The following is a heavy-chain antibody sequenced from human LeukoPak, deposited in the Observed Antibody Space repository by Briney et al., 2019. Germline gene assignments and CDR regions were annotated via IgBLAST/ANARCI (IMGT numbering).Heavy chain of an antibody. Sequence: GGSLRLSCAASGFTFSSYWMSWVRQAPGKGLEWVASIKQDGSVKNYVDSVKGRFTISRDNAKNSLYLQMNSLRAEDTAVYYCAKDRSGSYYVVFDYWGQGTLATVSS. CDR2: IKQDGSVK. CDR3: AKDRSGSYYVVFDY. D-gene: IGHD1-26*01. CDR1: GFTFSSYW. V-gene: IGHV3-7*03. J-gene: IGHJ4*02.